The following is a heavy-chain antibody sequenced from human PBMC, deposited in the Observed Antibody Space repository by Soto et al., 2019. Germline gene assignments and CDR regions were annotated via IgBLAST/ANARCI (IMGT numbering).Heavy chain of an antibody. CDR3: ARVGWNDGYYYYYGMDV. D-gene: IGHD1-1*01. V-gene: IGHV3-33*01. CDR1: GFTFSSYG. Sequence: QVQLVESGGGVVQPGRSLRLSCAASGFTFSSYGMHWVRQAPGKGLEWVAVIWYDGSNKYYADSVKGRFTISRDNSKNTLYLQMNSLRAEDTAVYYCARVGWNDGYYYYYGMDVWGQGTTVTVSS. CDR2: IWYDGSNK. J-gene: IGHJ6*02.